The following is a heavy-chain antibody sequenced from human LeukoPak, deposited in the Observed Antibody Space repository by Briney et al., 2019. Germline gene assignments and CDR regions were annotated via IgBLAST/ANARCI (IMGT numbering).Heavy chain of an antibody. V-gene: IGHV4-59*01. J-gene: IGHJ6*04. CDR3: ARAPRSIGYYGMDV. CDR2: IYYSGST. D-gene: IGHD2-15*01. CDR1: GGSISSYY. Sequence: SETLSLTCTVSGGSISSYYWSWIRQPPGKGLEWIGCIYYSGSTNYNPSLKSRVTISVDTSKNQFSLKLSSVTAADTAVYYCARAPRSIGYYGMDVWGKGTTVTVSS.